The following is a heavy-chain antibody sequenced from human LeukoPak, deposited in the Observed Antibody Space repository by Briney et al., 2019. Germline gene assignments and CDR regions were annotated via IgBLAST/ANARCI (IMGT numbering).Heavy chain of an antibody. CDR1: GYTFTSYD. D-gene: IGHD5-12*01. V-gene: IGHV1-8*03. Sequence: GASVKVSCKASGYTFTSYDINWVRQATGQGLEWMGWMNPNSGNTGYAQKFQGRVTITRNTSISTAYMELSSLRSEDTAVYYCARCESGHSGYDWVFDYWGQGTLVTVSS. CDR2: MNPNSGNT. J-gene: IGHJ4*02. CDR3: ARCESGHSGYDWVFDY.